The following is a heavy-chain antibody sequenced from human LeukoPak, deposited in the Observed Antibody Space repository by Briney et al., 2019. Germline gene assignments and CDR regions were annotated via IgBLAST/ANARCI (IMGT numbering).Heavy chain of an antibody. CDR2: IYTSGST. CDR3: ARFAYYYDSSGRGAWFDP. V-gene: IGHV4-4*07. CDR1: GYSISSSYY. Sequence: SETLSLTCTVSGYSISSSYYWSWIRQPAGQGLEWIGRIYTSGSTNYNPSLKSRVTMSVDTSKNQFSLKLSSVTAADTAVYYCARFAYYYDSSGRGAWFDPWGQGTLVTVSS. J-gene: IGHJ5*02. D-gene: IGHD3-22*01.